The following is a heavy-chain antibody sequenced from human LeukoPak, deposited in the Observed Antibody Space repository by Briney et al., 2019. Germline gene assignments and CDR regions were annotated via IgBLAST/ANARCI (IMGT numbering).Heavy chain of an antibody. CDR1: GGSISSSSYY. D-gene: IGHD2-2*01. J-gene: IGHJ5*02. Sequence: SETLSLTCTVSGGSISSSSYYWGWIRQPPGKGLEWIGRINYSGSTYYNPSLKSRVTISVDTSKNQFSLKLSSVTAADTAVYYCARGSKWFDPWGQGTLVTVSS. CDR3: ARGSKWFDP. V-gene: IGHV4-39*01. CDR2: INYSGST.